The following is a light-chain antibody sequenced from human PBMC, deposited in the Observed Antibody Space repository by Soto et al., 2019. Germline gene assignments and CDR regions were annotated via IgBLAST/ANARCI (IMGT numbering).Light chain of an antibody. CDR1: SSDVGGSNF. Sequence: ALTXPASVSDSPGQSTTISCTGTSSDVGGSNFVPWYQQHPGKPPKLIIYDVANRPSGVSNRFSGSKSGSTASLIISRLQTEDEADYYCVSYTSSTTYVFGTGTKVTVL. CDR2: DVA. V-gene: IGLV2-14*03. CDR3: VSYTSSTTYV. J-gene: IGLJ1*01.